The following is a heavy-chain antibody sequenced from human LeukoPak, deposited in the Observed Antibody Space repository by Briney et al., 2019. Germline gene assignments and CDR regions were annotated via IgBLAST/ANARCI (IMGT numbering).Heavy chain of an antibody. CDR3: ARSYDSSGYLWLY. D-gene: IGHD3-22*01. J-gene: IGHJ4*02. CDR1: GGTFSSYA. V-gene: IGHV1-69*05. CDR2: IIPIFGTA. Sequence: ASVKVSCKASGGTFSSYAISWVRQAPGQGLEWMGGIIPIFGTANYAQKFQGRVTITTDESTSTAYMELNSLRSEDTAVYYCARSYDSSGYLWLYWGQGTLVTVSS.